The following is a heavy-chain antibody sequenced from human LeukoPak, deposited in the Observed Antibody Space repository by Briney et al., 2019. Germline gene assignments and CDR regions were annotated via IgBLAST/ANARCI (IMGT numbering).Heavy chain of an antibody. D-gene: IGHD2-2*02. CDR1: GYTFTSYD. CDR3: ARGYCSSTSCYNYYYYGMDV. Sequence: ASVKVSCKASGYTFTSYDINWVRQATGQGLEWMGWMNPNSGNTGYAQKFQGRVTMTRNTPISTAYMELSSPRSEDTAVYYCARGYCSSTSCYNYYYYGMDVWGQGTTVTVSS. CDR2: MNPNSGNT. J-gene: IGHJ6*02. V-gene: IGHV1-8*01.